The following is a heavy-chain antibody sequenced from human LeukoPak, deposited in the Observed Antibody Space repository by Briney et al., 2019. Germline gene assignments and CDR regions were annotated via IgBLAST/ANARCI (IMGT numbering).Heavy chain of an antibody. CDR3: ARGRDGYNSDAFDI. Sequence: ASVKVSCKASGYTFTGYYMHWVRQAPGQGLEWMGWINPNSGGTNYAQKFQGRVTMTRDTSISTAYMELSRLRPDDTAVYYCARGRDGYNSDAFDIWGQGTMVTVSS. CDR1: GYTFTGYY. CDR2: INPNSGGT. V-gene: IGHV1-2*02. J-gene: IGHJ3*02. D-gene: IGHD5-24*01.